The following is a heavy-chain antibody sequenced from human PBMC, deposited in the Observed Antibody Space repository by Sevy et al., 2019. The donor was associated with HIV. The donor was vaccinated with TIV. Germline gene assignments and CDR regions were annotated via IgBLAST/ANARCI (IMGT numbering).Heavy chain of an antibody. CDR1: GFTFSNYG. D-gene: IGHD2-2*01. V-gene: IGHV3-30*02. J-gene: IGHJ6*02. CDR2: IRFDATIK. CDR3: AKVLRIVEIPAAIDYYYGMDV. Sequence: GGSLRLSCAASGFTFSNYGMHWVRQAPGKGLEWVAFIRFDATIKYYRDSVKGRLTISRDNSKSTLYLQMNSLRAEDTGVYFCAKVLRIVEIPAAIDYYYGMDVWGQGTTVTVSS.